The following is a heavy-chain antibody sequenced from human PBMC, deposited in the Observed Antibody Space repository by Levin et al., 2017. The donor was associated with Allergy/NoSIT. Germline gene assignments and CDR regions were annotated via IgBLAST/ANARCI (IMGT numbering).Heavy chain of an antibody. J-gene: IGHJ4*02. CDR1: GYTFTGYY. CDR3: AREGGDSSGYYYYFDY. V-gene: IGHV1-2*02. Sequence: ASVKVSCKASGYTFTGYYMHWVRQAPGQGLEWMGWINPNSGGTNYAQKFQGRVTMTRDTSISTAYMELSRLRSDDTAVYYCAREGGDSSGYYYYFDYWGQGTLVTVSS. CDR2: INPNSGGT. D-gene: IGHD3-22*01.